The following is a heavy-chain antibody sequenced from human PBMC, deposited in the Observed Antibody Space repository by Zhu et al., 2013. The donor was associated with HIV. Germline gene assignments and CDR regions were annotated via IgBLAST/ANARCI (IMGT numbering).Heavy chain of an antibody. CDR1: GYTFTDHY. Sequence: QVHLVQSGAEAKQPGASVKVSCKTSGYTFTDHYLHWVRQAPGQGLEWMGWIKPDSGFTNYAQMFQGRITVTRDVSLSTIFMELSSLTSDDTAVYYCARDHDWGADFWGQGTLVTVSS. CDR2: IKPDSGFT. CDR3: ARDHDWGADF. D-gene: IGHD7-27*01. V-gene: IGHV1-2*02. J-gene: IGHJ4*02.